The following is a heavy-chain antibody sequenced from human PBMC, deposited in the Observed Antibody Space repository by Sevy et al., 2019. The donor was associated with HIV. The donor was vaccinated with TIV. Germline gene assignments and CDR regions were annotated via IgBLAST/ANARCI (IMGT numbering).Heavy chain of an antibody. CDR1: GFTFSSYG. CDR3: EKDPGAYYYYMDV. CDR2: ISYDGSNK. Sequence: GGSLRLSCAASGFTFSSYGMHWVRQAPGKGLEWVAVISYDGSNKYYADSVKGRFTISRDNSKNTLYLQMNSLRAEDTALYYCEKDPGAYYYYMDVWGKGTTVTVSS. V-gene: IGHV3-30*18. J-gene: IGHJ6*03.